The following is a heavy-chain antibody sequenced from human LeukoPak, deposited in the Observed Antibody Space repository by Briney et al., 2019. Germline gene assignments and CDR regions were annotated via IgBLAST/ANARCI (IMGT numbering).Heavy chain of an antibody. V-gene: IGHV4-30-2*01. CDR2: IYDSGST. D-gene: IGHD6-19*01. Sequence: SETLSLTCAVSGGSISSGGYSWSWIRQPPGKGLEWIGYIYDSGSTYYNPSLKSRVTISVDRSKNQFSLKLSSVTAADTAVYYCARVSSSGWYGWGPHASLYYFDYWGQGTLVTVSS. CDR3: ARVSSSGWYGWGPHASLYYFDY. J-gene: IGHJ4*02. CDR1: GGSISSGGYS.